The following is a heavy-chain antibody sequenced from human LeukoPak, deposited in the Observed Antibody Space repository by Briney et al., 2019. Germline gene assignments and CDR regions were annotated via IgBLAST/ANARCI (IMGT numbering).Heavy chain of an antibody. D-gene: IGHD3-22*01. J-gene: IGHJ4*02. CDR3: ARIQYYYDSSGHADY. Sequence: GGSLRLSCAASGFTFSDYWMHWVRQAPGKGLEWVSSVSTGSNYIYYADSVKGRFTISRDNDKNSLYLQMNSLRAEDTAVYYCARIQYYYDSSGHADYWGQGTLVTVSS. CDR1: GFTFSDYW. CDR2: VSTGSNYI. V-gene: IGHV3-21*01.